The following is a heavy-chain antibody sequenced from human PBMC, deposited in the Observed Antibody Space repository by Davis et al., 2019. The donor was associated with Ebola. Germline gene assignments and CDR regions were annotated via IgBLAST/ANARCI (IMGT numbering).Heavy chain of an antibody. CDR3: ARDEWFGELLYGPFDY. J-gene: IGHJ4*02. CDR1: GGTFSSYA. Sequence: ASVKVSCKASGGTFSSYAISWVRQAPGQGLEWMGWISAYNGNTNYAQKLQGRVTMTTDTSTSTAYMELRSLRSDDTAVYYCARDEWFGELLYGPFDYWGQGTLVTVSS. V-gene: IGHV1-18*01. D-gene: IGHD3-10*01. CDR2: ISAYNGNT.